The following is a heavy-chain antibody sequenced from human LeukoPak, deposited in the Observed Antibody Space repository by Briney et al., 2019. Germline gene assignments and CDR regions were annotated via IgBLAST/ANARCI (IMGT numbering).Heavy chain of an antibody. CDR1: GGSISSSDW. V-gene: IGHV4-4*02. J-gene: IGHJ6*02. CDR3: ASTTTVRVYGMDV. CDR2: IYRSENP. D-gene: IGHD4-17*01. Sequence: SETLSLTCAVSGGSISSSDWWSWVRQPPGRGREWIGYIYRSENPTYNPSLKSRVTISVDTSKNQFSLKLSSVTAADTAVYYCASTTTVRVYGMDVWGQGTTVTVSS.